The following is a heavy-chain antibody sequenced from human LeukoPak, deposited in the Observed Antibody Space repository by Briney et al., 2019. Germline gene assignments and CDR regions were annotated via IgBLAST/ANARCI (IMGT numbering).Heavy chain of an antibody. J-gene: IGHJ5*02. CDR1: GGTFSSYA. CDR3: ASSNFIAAAGNNWFDP. D-gene: IGHD6-13*01. V-gene: IGHV1-69*04. Sequence: ASVKVSCKASGGTFSSYAISWVRQAPGQGLEWMGRIIPILGIANYAQKFQGRVTITVDKSMSTAYMELSSLRSEDTAVYYCASSNFIAAAGNNWFDPWGQGTLVTVSS. CDR2: IIPILGIA.